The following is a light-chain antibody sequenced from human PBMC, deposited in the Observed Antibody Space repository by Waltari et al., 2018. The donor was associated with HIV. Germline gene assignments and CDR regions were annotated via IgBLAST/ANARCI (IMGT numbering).Light chain of an antibody. CDR3: QSADTTGSLYV. CDR2: KDT. J-gene: IGLJ1*01. V-gene: IGLV3-25*03. CDR1: ALPKQY. Sequence: SYDLTQPPSVSVSPGQTARITCSGNALPKQYAYWYQQKPGQAPVLLISKDTERPSGIPERFSGSSSGTTVTLTISGVQAEDEADYYCQSADTTGSLYVFGTGTKVTV.